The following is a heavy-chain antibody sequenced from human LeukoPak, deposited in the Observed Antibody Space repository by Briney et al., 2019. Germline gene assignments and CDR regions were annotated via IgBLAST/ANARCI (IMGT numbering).Heavy chain of an antibody. Sequence: EASVKVSCKASGGTFSSYAISWVRQAPGQGLEWMGRIIPILGIANFAQKFQGRVTITADKSTSTAYMELSSLRSEDTAVYYCAREHDFWSGYYLDYWGQGTLVTVSS. CDR3: AREHDFWSGYYLDY. J-gene: IGHJ4*02. CDR2: IIPILGIA. V-gene: IGHV1-69*04. D-gene: IGHD3-3*01. CDR1: GGTFSSYA.